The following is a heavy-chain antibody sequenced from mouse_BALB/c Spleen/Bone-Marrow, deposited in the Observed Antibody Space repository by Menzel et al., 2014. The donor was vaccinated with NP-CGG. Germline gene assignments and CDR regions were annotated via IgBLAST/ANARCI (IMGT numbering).Heavy chain of an antibody. CDR1: GFTFSDFY. V-gene: IGHV7-1*02. J-gene: IGHJ2*01. CDR2: SRNKAHDFTT. CDR3: ARGELETGSFDY. Sequence: EVQLVESGGGLVQPGDSLRLSCAPSGFTFSDFYMEWVRQPPGKRLEWIAASRNKAHDFTTEYSASVKGRFIVSRDTSQGILYLQMNALRAEDTAIYYCARGELETGSFDYWGQGTTLTVSS. D-gene: IGHD4-1*01.